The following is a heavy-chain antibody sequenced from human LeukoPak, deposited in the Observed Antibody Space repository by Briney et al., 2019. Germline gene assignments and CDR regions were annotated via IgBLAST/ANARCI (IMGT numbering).Heavy chain of an antibody. CDR3: ARGRYCSADICSGGDAFDI. J-gene: IGHJ3*02. D-gene: IGHD2-15*01. CDR2: IYTRGST. Sequence: SETLSLTCTVSGGSINNYYWSWIRQPAGKGLEWIGRIYTRGSTNYNPSLKSQVTMSVDTSKNQFSLRLSSVTAADTAVYYCARGRYCSADICSGGDAFDIWGQGTMVSVSS. CDR1: GGSINNYY. V-gene: IGHV4-4*07.